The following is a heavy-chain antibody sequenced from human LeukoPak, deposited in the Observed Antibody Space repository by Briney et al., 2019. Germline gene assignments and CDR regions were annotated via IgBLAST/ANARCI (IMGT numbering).Heavy chain of an antibody. V-gene: IGHV4-38-2*02. CDR3: ARDLARGLSSS. CDR1: GYSISSGHY. D-gene: IGHD3-10*01. CDR2: IYQSGST. J-gene: IGHJ3*01. Sequence: PSETLSLTCTVSGYSISSGHYWGWIQQPPGKGLEWIGSIYQSGSTYYNPSLKSRVTISVDMSKNQFSLKLTSVTAADTAVYYCARDLARGLSSSWGQGTMVTVSS.